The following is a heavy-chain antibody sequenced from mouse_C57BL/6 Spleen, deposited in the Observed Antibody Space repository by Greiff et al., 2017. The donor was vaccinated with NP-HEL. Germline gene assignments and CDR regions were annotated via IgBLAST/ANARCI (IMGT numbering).Heavy chain of an antibody. V-gene: IGHV1-50*01. CDR1: GYTFTSYW. D-gene: IGHD1-1*01. CDR3: ARGGPTYGSAYAMDY. CDR2: IDPSDSYT. J-gene: IGHJ4*01. Sequence: QVQLQQPGAELVKPGASVKLSCKASGYTFTSYWMQWVKQRPGQGLEWIGEIDPSDSYTNYNQKFKGKATLTVDTSSSTAYMQLSSLTAEDSAVYYCARGGPTYGSAYAMDYGGQGTSVTVSS.